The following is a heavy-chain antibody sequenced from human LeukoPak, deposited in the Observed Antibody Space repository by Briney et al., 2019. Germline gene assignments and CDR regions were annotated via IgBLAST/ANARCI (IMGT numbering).Heavy chain of an antibody. D-gene: IGHD3-22*01. CDR1: GFTFSSYA. Sequence: GGSLRLSCAASGFTFSSYAMSWVRQAPGKGLEWGSAISGSGGSTYYADSVKGRFTISRDNSKNTLYLQMNSLRAEDTAVYYCAKDGPYYDSSDSYGYFDYWGQGTLVTVSS. J-gene: IGHJ4*02. CDR3: AKDGPYYDSSDSYGYFDY. CDR2: ISGSGGST. V-gene: IGHV3-23*01.